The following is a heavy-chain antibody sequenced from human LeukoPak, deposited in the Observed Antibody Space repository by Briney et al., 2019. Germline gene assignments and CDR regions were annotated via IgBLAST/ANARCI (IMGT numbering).Heavy chain of an antibody. V-gene: IGHV3-30*02. Sequence: PGGSLRLSCAASGFTFRNYGMHWVRQAPGKGLEWVALIWYDGSNKYYTDSVKGRFTISRDNSKNMLYLQMNSLRTEDTAVYYCATLRSDSSGWYYFGYWGQGTLVTVSS. CDR1: GFTFRNYG. CDR2: IWYDGSNK. J-gene: IGHJ4*02. D-gene: IGHD6-19*01. CDR3: ATLRSDSSGWYYFGY.